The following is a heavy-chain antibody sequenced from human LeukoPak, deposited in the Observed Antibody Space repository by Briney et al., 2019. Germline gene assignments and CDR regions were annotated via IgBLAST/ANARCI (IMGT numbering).Heavy chain of an antibody. D-gene: IGHD1-26*01. CDR2: ISAYNGNT. V-gene: IGHV1-18*01. CDR3: ARESLGRDYYYYYMDV. CDR1: GYTFTSYG. J-gene: IGHJ6*03. Sequence: GASVKVSCKASGYTFTSYGISWVRQAPGQGLEWMGWISAYNGNTNYAQKLQGRVTMTTDTSTSTAYMELRSLRSDDTAVYCCARESLGRDYYYYYMDVWGKGTTVTVSS.